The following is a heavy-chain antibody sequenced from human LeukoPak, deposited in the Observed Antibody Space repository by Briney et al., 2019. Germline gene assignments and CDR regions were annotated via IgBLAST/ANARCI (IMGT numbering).Heavy chain of an antibody. J-gene: IGHJ4*02. CDR2: ISAYNGNT. CDR3: ARMPYYYDSSGYADY. Sequence: ASVKVSCKASGYTFTSYGISWVRQAPGQGLEWMGWISAYNGNTNYAQKLQGRVTMTTDTSTSTAYMELRSLRSDDTAVYYCARMPYYYDSSGYADYWGQGTLVTVSS. D-gene: IGHD3-22*01. CDR1: GYTFTSYG. V-gene: IGHV1-18*01.